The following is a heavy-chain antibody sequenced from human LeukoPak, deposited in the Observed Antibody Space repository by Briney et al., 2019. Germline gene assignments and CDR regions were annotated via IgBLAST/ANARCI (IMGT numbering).Heavy chain of an antibody. Sequence: PSETLSLTCAVYGGSFSGYYWSWIRQPPGKGLEWIGEINHSGSTNYNPSLKSRVTISVDTSKNQFSLKLSSVTAADTAVYYCARGGYDFWSGRNWFDPWGQGTLVTVSS. V-gene: IGHV4-34*01. J-gene: IGHJ5*02. D-gene: IGHD3-3*01. CDR2: INHSGST. CDR1: GGSFSGYY. CDR3: ARGGYDFWSGRNWFDP.